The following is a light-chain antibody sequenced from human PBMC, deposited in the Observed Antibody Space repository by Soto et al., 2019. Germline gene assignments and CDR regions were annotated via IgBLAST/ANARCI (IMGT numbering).Light chain of an antibody. CDR2: SVS. CDR3: CSYAGSYTYV. CDR1: SSDVGGYNY. Sequence: QSVLTQPRSVSGSPGQSVTISCTGTSSDVGGYNYVSWYQQYPGKAPKLLLSSVSKRPSGVPDRFSGSKSGNTASLTISGLQAEDEADYYCCSYAGSYTYVFGTGTKVTVL. J-gene: IGLJ1*01. V-gene: IGLV2-11*01.